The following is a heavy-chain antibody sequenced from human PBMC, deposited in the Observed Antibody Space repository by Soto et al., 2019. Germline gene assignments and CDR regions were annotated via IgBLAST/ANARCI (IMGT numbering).Heavy chain of an antibody. V-gene: IGHV1-18*01. J-gene: IGHJ2*01. D-gene: IGHD6-19*01. Sequence: ASVKVSCKASGYTFTSYGISWVRQAPGQGLEWMGWISAYNGNTNYAQKLQGRVTMTTDTSTSTAYMELRSLRSDDTAVYYCARGFLYSSGWLDWYFDLWGRGTLVTVSP. CDR3: ARGFLYSSGWLDWYFDL. CDR2: ISAYNGNT. CDR1: GYTFTSYG.